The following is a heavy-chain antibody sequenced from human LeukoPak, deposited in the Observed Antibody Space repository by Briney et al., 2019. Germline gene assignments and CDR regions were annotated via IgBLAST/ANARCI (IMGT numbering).Heavy chain of an antibody. D-gene: IGHD3-3*01. CDR2: FDPEDGET. CDR3: ATVPTRPYYDFWSGYPLDY. V-gene: IGHV1-24*01. J-gene: IGHJ4*02. Sequence: ASVTVSCTVSGYTLTELSMHWVRQAPGKGLEWMGGFDPEDGETIYAQKFQGRVTMTEDTSTDTAYMELSSLRSEDTAVYYCATVPTRPYYDFWSGYPLDYWGQGTLVTVSS. CDR1: GYTLTELS.